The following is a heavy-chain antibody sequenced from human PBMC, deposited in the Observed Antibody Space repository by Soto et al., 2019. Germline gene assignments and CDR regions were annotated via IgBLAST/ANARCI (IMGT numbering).Heavy chain of an antibody. CDR1: GYTFYSHS. J-gene: IGHJ6*02. CDR3: ARCIQEDYYYGMDV. V-gene: IGHV1-18*01. CDR2: ISADNINT. Sequence: QAQLVQSGAEVKKPGASVKVSCKASGYTFYSHSISWVRQAPGQGLEWMGRISADNINTKYAQKSRGRVTMTTDTSTSTVYMELRNLRSDDTAVYYCARCIQEDYYYGMDVWGQGTTVTVSS. D-gene: IGHD5-18*01.